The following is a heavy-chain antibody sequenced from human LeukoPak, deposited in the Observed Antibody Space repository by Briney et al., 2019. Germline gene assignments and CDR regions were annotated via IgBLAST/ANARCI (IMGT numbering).Heavy chain of an antibody. Sequence: ASMKVSCKASGGTFSSYAISSVRQAPGQGLEWMGGIIPIFGTANYAQKFQGRVTITADESTSTAYMELSSLRSEDTAVYYCARLEGSWYYFDYWGQGTLVTVSS. CDR3: ARLEGSWYYFDY. V-gene: IGHV1-69*13. CDR2: IIPIFGTA. CDR1: GGTFSSYA. D-gene: IGHD6-13*01. J-gene: IGHJ4*02.